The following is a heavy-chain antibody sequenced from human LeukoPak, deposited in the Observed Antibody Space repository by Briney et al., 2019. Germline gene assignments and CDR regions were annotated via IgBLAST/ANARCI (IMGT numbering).Heavy chain of an antibody. CDR1: GFTFSSYS. Sequence: GGSLRLSCAASGFTFSSYSMNWVRQAPGKGLEWVSSISSSSSYIYYADSVKGRFTISRDNAKNSLYLQMNNLRAEDTAVYYCARDASTRSFDYWGQGTLVTVSS. CDR2: ISSSSSYI. V-gene: IGHV3-21*01. J-gene: IGHJ4*02. CDR3: ARDASTRSFDY.